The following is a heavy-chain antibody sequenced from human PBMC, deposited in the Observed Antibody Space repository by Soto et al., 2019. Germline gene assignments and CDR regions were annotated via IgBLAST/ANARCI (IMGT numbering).Heavy chain of an antibody. CDR3: ARGDYYEIFDY. CDR2: IYDSGST. D-gene: IGHD3-22*01. J-gene: IGHJ4*02. V-gene: IGHV4-30-4*01. CDR1: GGSISSGDYY. Sequence: NPSETLSLTCTVSGGSISSGDYYWSWIRLSPGKGLEWIGYIYDSGSTYYNPSLKSRVTISVDTSKNQLSLKLSAVTAADTAVYYCARGDYYEIFDYWGQGTLVTVSS.